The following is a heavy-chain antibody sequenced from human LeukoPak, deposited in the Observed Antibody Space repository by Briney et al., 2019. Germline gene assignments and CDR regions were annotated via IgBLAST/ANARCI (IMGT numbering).Heavy chain of an antibody. V-gene: IGHV4-34*01. D-gene: IGHD5-12*01. CDR3: ARGQYTGYPTH. CDR2: INHSGYT. J-gene: IGHJ4*02. CDR1: GGSFTDYN. Sequence: SETLSLTCAVSGGSFTDYNWSWIRRPPGKGLEWIGEINHSGYTNYNPSLKSRVSVSVDTSKNQFSLKLSSVTAADTAVYYCARGQYTGYPTHWGQGTLVTVSS.